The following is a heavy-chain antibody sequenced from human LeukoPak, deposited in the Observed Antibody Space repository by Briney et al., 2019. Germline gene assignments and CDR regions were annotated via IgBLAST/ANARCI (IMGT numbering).Heavy chain of an antibody. D-gene: IGHD6-19*01. CDR1: GFTFSSYE. V-gene: IGHV3-48*03. CDR2: ISSSGSTI. CDR3: ARVCSRGRLI. J-gene: IGHJ3*02. Sequence: PGGSLRLSCAASGFTFSSYEMDWVRQAPGKGLEWVSYISSSGSTIYYADSVKGRFTISRDNAKNSLYLQMNSLRAEDTAVYYCARVCSRGRLIWGQGTMVTVSS.